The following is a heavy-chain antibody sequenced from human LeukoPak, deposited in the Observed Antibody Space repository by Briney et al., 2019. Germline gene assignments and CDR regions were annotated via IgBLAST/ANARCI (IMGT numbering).Heavy chain of an antibody. Sequence: SETLSLTCTVSGGSISSHYWSWNRQPPGKGLEWIGYFYYPGSTNYNPSLKSRVTISVDTSKNQFSLKLNSVTAADTAVYYCARVIGVVAAITHNWFDPWGQGTLVTVSS. J-gene: IGHJ5*02. D-gene: IGHD2-15*01. V-gene: IGHV4-59*11. CDR2: FYYPGST. CDR3: ARVIGVVAAITHNWFDP. CDR1: GGSISSHY.